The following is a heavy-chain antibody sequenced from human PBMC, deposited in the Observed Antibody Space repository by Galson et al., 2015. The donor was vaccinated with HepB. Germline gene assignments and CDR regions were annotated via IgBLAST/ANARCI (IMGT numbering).Heavy chain of an antibody. Sequence: SLRLSCAASGFTFSSYAMHWVRQAPGKGLEWVAVISYDGSNKYYADSVKGRFTISRDNSKNTLYLQMNSLRAEDTAVYYCARDSGLGVVVVAAIDYWGQGTLVTVSS. CDR1: GFTFSSYA. J-gene: IGHJ4*02. D-gene: IGHD2-15*01. V-gene: IGHV3-30-3*01. CDR2: ISYDGSNK. CDR3: ARDSGLGVVVVAAIDY.